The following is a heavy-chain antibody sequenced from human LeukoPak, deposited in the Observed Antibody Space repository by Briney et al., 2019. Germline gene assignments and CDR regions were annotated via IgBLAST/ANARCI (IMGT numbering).Heavy chain of an antibody. V-gene: IGHV1-69*04. CDR2: IIPILGIA. CDR1: GGTFSSSA. Sequence: SVKVSCKASGGTFSSSAISWVRQAPGQGLEWMGRIIPILGIAKYAQKFQGRVTITADNSTSTAYMELSSLRSEDTAVYYCARDGLRRGYYYYYGMDVWGQGTTVTVSS. CDR3: ARDGLRRGYYYYYGMDV. D-gene: IGHD5-12*01. J-gene: IGHJ6*02.